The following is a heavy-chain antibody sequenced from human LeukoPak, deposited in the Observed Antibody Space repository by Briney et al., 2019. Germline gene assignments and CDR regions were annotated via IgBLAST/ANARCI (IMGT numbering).Heavy chain of an antibody. CDR2: INSDGSTT. Sequence: GGSLRLSCAASGFTFSNEWMHWVRQAPGKGLVWVSRINSDGSTTDYADSVKGRFTLSRDNAKNSLYLQVNSLRAEDTAVYYCIRAIGRRNSDYWGQGPLVTVSS. CDR3: IRAIGRRNSDY. D-gene: IGHD3-16*02. CDR1: GFTFSNEW. V-gene: IGHV3-74*01. J-gene: IGHJ4*02.